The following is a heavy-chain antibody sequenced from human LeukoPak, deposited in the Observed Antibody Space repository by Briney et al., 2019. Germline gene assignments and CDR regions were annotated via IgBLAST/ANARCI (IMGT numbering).Heavy chain of an antibody. Sequence: GGSLRLSCAASGFTFSSYGMHWVRQAPGKGLEWVAVIWFDGSNKYYADSVKGRFTLSRGNSKNTLYLQMNSLRVDDTAVYYCARGAYGGAYYFDYWGQGTLVTVSS. V-gene: IGHV3-33*01. D-gene: IGHD4-17*01. CDR2: IWFDGSNK. J-gene: IGHJ4*02. CDR3: ARGAYGGAYYFDY. CDR1: GFTFSSYG.